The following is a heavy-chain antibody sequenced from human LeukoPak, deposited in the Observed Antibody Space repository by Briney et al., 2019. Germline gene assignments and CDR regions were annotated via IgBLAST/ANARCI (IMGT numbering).Heavy chain of an antibody. J-gene: IGHJ3*02. Sequence: SETLSLTCTVSGGSISSGSYYWSWLRQPAGKGRERIGRIYTSGSTNYNPFLKSRVTISVDTSKNQFSLKLSSVTAADTAVYYCARDSPSYYYGSGSPPSAFDIWGQGTMVTVSS. V-gene: IGHV4-61*02. D-gene: IGHD3-10*01. CDR2: IYTSGST. CDR1: GGSISSGSYY. CDR3: ARDSPSYYYGSGSPPSAFDI.